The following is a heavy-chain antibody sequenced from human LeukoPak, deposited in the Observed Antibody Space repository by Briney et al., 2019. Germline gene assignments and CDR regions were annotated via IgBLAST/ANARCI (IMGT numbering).Heavy chain of an antibody. CDR3: ARAPEYYDILTGYYYYGMDV. CDR2: ISSSGSTI. J-gene: IGHJ6*02. CDR1: GFTFSDYY. Sequence: GGSLRLSCAASGFTFSDYYMSWIRQAPGKGLEWVSYISSSGSTIYYADPVKGRFTISRDNAKNSLYLQMNSLRAEDTAVYYCARAPEYYDILTGYYYYGMDVWGQGTTVTVSS. D-gene: IGHD3-9*01. V-gene: IGHV3-11*01.